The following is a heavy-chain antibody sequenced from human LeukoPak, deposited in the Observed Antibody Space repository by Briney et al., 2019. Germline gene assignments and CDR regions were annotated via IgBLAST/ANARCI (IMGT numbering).Heavy chain of an antibody. D-gene: IGHD4/OR15-4a*01. J-gene: IGHJ4*02. CDR3: ARETSLAGFSRCLGFNY. CDR2: IYGSGNT. CDR1: GASISSWY. V-gene: IGHV4-59*01. Sequence: PSETLSLTCTVSGASISSWYWSWIRQPPGKGLEWIGYIYGSGNTNYNPSLKSRVTMSIDTSKNQFSLMLTSVTAADTATYYCARETSLAGFSRCLGFNYWGQGILVTVSS.